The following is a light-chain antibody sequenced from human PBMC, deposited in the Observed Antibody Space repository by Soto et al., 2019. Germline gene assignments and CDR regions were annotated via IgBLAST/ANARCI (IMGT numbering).Light chain of an antibody. Sequence: DIQMTQSPSTLSASVGDRVTFTCRASQSINNWLAWYQQKPGKAPKLLIYYTSTLGSGVPSRFSGSKSGTNCTLALSNLQPDDFATYSCQQYNPYSYTFGRGTNLEIK. CDR3: QQYNPYSYT. CDR1: QSINNW. CDR2: YTS. J-gene: IGKJ2*01. V-gene: IGKV1-5*01.